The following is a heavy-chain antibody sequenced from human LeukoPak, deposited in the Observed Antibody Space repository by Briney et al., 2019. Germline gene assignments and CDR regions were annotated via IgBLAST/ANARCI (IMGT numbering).Heavy chain of an antibody. Sequence: ASVKVSCKASGYTFTGYYMHWVRQAPGQGLEWMGWINPNSGGTNYAQKFQGRVTMARDTSISTAYMELSRLRSDDTAVHYCARGDYYDSSGYYYFDYWGQGTLVTVSS. D-gene: IGHD3-22*01. CDR3: ARGDYYDSSGYYYFDY. CDR1: GYTFTGYY. CDR2: INPNSGGT. V-gene: IGHV1-2*02. J-gene: IGHJ4*02.